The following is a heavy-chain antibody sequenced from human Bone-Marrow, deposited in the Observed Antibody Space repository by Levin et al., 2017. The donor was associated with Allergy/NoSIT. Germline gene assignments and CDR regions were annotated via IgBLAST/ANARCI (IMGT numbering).Heavy chain of an antibody. D-gene: IGHD4-23*01. Sequence: PSETLSLTCVASGFTFNLYDMSWVRQAPGKGLEWVSAISADGLSTYYADSVKGRLLISRDNSKNTVFLQMNSLRADDTAVYYCGRDSVGNPTRRSDYWGQGALVTVSS. CDR2: ISADGLST. CDR3: GRDSVGNPTRRSDY. V-gene: IGHV3-23*01. J-gene: IGHJ4*02. CDR1: GFTFNLYD.